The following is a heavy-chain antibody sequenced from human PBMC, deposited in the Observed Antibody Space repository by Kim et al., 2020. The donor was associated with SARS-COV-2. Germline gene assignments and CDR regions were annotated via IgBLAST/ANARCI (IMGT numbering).Heavy chain of an antibody. CDR3: ARAPYGGSVDY. J-gene: IGHJ4*02. V-gene: IGHV4-59*01. Sequence: SETLSLTCTVSGGSISSYYWSWIRQPPGKGLEWIGYIYYSGSTNYNPSLKSRVTISVDTSKNQFSLKLSSVTAADTAVYYCARAPYGGSVDYWGQGTLVTVSS. CDR1: GGSISSYY. CDR2: IYYSGST. D-gene: IGHD2-15*01.